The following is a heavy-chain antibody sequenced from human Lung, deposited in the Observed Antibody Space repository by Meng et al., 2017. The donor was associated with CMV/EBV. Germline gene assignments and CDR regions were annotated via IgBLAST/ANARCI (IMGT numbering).Heavy chain of an antibody. V-gene: IGHV3-21*01. D-gene: IGHD1-1*01. CDR1: GFTFGFYS. J-gene: IGHJ6*02. Sequence: GGSLRLSXAASGFTFGFYSLNWVRQAPGKGLEWVASITSASRYIFYADSVRGRFTVSRDNAKNSIYLQMNSLRAEDTAVYYCARDQGSYEQLAPDYYYGMDVWGQGTTVTVSS. CDR3: ARDQGSYEQLAPDYYYGMDV. CDR2: ITSASRYI.